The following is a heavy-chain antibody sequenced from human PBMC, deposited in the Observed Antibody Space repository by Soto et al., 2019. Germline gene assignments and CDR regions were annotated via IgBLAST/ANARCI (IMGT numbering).Heavy chain of an antibody. Sequence: GASVKVSCKASGYTFTSYGINWVRQATGQGLEWMGWMNPNSGNTGYAQKFQGRVTMTRNTSISTAYMELSSLRSEDTAVYYCARTPRYGSGSYLGNWFDPWGQGTLVTVSS. D-gene: IGHD3-10*01. V-gene: IGHV1-8*02. CDR3: ARTPRYGSGSYLGNWFDP. CDR2: MNPNSGNT. CDR1: GYTFTSYG. J-gene: IGHJ5*02.